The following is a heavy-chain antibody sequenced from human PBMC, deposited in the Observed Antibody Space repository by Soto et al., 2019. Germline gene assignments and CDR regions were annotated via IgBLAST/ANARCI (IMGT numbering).Heavy chain of an antibody. D-gene: IGHD2-21*02. J-gene: IGHJ5*02. CDR2: VYYTGST. CDR3: VRTAREGAVAPHWFDR. CDR1: GASIRSTDYY. Sequence: SETLSLTCTVSGASIRSTDYYWSWIRQAPGKGLEWIGYVYYTGSTYYNPSLMSRLTISVDTSKNQFSLKLTSVTAAETAVYYCVRTAREGAVAPHWFDRWGQGTQVPVSS. V-gene: IGHV4-30-4*01.